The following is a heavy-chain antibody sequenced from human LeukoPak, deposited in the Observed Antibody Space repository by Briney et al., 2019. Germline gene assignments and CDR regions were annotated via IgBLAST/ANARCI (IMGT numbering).Heavy chain of an antibody. V-gene: IGHV4-30-2*01. J-gene: IGHJ3*02. CDR2: IYHSGST. Sequence: SETLSLTCAVSGGSISSGGYSWSWIRQPPGKGLEWIGYIYHSGSTYYNPSLKSRVTISVDRSKNQFSLKLSSVTAADTAVYYCARADCSSTSCYVSAFDIWGQGTMVAVSS. D-gene: IGHD2-2*01. CDR3: ARADCSSTSCYVSAFDI. CDR1: GGSISSGGYS.